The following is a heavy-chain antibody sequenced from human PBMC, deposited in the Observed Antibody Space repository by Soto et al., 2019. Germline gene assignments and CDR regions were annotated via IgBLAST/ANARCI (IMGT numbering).Heavy chain of an antibody. D-gene: IGHD3-9*01. Sequence: QVQLVQSGAEVKKPGASVKVSCKASGYTFTSYDINWVRQATGQGLEWMGWMNPNSGNTGYAQKLQGRVTMTRNTSISTAYMELSSLRSEDTAVYYCARGSVQFRYFDWLDGWFDPWGQGTLVTVSS. CDR1: GYTFTSYD. J-gene: IGHJ5*02. V-gene: IGHV1-8*01. CDR3: ARGSVQFRYFDWLDGWFDP. CDR2: MNPNSGNT.